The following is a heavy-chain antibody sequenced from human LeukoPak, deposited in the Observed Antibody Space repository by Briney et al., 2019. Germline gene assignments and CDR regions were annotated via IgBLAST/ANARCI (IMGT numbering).Heavy chain of an antibody. CDR1: GGSISSYY. CDR2: IYHSGST. CDR3: ARALSSGWYYFDY. Sequence: SETLSLTCTVSGGSISSYYWSWIRQPAGKGLEWIGEIYHSGSTNYNPSLKSRVTISVDKSKNQFSLKLSSVTAADTAVYYCARALSSGWYYFDYWGQGTLVTVSS. V-gene: IGHV4-59*12. J-gene: IGHJ4*02. D-gene: IGHD6-19*01.